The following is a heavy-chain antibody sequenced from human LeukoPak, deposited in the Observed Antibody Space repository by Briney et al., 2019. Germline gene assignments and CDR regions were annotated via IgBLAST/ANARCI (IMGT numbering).Heavy chain of an antibody. CDR3: ARGRSTEY. Sequence: PGGSLRLSCVASGFTFSLYWMTWVRQAPGKGLEWVANIKHDGSEKYYVDSVKGRFTISRDNAKKSLYLQMNSLRGEDTAVYYCARGRSTEYWGQGTLVTVSS. CDR1: GFTFSLYW. CDR2: IKHDGSEK. V-gene: IGHV3-7*01. J-gene: IGHJ4*02.